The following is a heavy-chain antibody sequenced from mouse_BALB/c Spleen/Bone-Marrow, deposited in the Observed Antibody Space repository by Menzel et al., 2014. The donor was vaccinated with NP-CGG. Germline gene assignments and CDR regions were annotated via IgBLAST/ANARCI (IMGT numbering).Heavy chain of an antibody. CDR1: GYSFTGYF. V-gene: IGHV1-37*01. D-gene: IGHD2-1*01. Sequence: EVKVVESGPELVKPGASVKISCKASGYSFTGYFMNWVKQSHGKSLEWIGRINPYNGDTFYNQKFKGKATLTVDKSSSTAHMELLSLTSEDSVVYYCGREIYYGNPDYWGQGTTLTVSS. CDR3: GREIYYGNPDY. J-gene: IGHJ2*01. CDR2: INPYNGDT.